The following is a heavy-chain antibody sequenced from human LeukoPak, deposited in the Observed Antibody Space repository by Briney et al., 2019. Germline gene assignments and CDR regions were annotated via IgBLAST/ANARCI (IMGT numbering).Heavy chain of an antibody. CDR2: FDPEDGEA. CDR1: GYTLTELS. V-gene: IGHV1-24*01. D-gene: IGHD1-1*01. J-gene: IGHJ4*02. Sequence: ASVKVSCKVSGYTLTELSMHWVRQAPGKGLGWMGGFDPEDGEAIYAQKFQGRVTMTEDTSTDTAYMELSSLRSEDTAVYYCATDREGTGLHFDYWGQGTLVTVSS. CDR3: ATDREGTGLHFDY.